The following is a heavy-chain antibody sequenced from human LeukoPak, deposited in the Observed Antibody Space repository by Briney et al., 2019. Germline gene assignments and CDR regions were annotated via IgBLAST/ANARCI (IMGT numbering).Heavy chain of an antibody. D-gene: IGHD3-22*01. CDR3: ARFGIDSSGYYPYYYYYMDV. J-gene: IGHJ6*03. Sequence: PGGSLRLSCAASGFTFSSYEMNWVRQAPGKGLEWVSYISSSGSTIYYADSVKGRFTISRDNAKNSLYLQMNSLRAEDTALYYCARFGIDSSGYYPYYYYYMDVWGKGTTVTVSS. CDR1: GFTFSSYE. CDR2: ISSSGSTI. V-gene: IGHV3-48*03.